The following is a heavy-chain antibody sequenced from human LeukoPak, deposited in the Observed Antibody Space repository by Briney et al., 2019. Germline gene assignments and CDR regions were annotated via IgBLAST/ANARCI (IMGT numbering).Heavy chain of an antibody. CDR2: IWYDGSNK. CDR3: AKSLGAAHTD. Sequence: GGSLRLSCAASGFTFSSYGMHRVRQAPGKGLEWVAVIWYDGSNKYYADSVKGRFTISRDNSKNTLYLQMNSLRAEDTAVYYCAKSLGAAHTDWGQGTLVTVSS. CDR1: GFTFSSYG. V-gene: IGHV3-33*06. J-gene: IGHJ4*02. D-gene: IGHD6-6*01.